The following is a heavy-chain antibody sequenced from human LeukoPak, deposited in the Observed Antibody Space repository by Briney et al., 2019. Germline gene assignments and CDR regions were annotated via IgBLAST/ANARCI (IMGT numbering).Heavy chain of an antibody. CDR3: ARGTWSSSIDY. Sequence: SETLSLTCTVSGGSISSGDYYWSWIRQPPGKGLEWIGYIYYSGSTYYNPSLKSRLTISGDTSRNQFSLRLSSVTAADTAVYYCARGTWSSSIDYWGQGTLVTVSS. V-gene: IGHV4-30-4*01. D-gene: IGHD6-6*01. J-gene: IGHJ4*02. CDR2: IYYSGST. CDR1: GGSISSGDYY.